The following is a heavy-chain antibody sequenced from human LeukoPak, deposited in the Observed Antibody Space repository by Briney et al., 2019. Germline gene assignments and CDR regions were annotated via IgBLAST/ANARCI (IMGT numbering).Heavy chain of an antibody. V-gene: IGHV1-69*04. Sequence: SVKVSCKASGGTFSSYAISWVRQAPGQGLEWMGRIIPILGIVNYAQKFQGRVTITADKSTSTAYMELSSLRSEDTAVYYCARDYSNYRGTFDYWGQGTLVTVSS. CDR2: IIPILGIV. J-gene: IGHJ4*02. CDR3: ARDYSNYRGTFDY. D-gene: IGHD4-11*01. CDR1: GGTFSSYA.